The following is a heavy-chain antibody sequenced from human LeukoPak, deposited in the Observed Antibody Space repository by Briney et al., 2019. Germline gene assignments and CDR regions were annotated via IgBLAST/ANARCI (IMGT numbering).Heavy chain of an antibody. D-gene: IGHD3-22*01. CDR1: GFTFSSYV. J-gene: IGHJ3*02. V-gene: IGHV3-23*01. CDR3: AKAVGSSGYFSRDAFDI. Sequence: GGSLRLSYAPSGFTFSSYVLSWVRQAPGKGLEWVAVISGGGSGTYYADSVRGRFTISRDNSKNTVYLQMNSLRAEDTAIYYVAKAVGSSGYFSRDAFDIWGQGTMVTVSS. CDR2: ISGGGSGT.